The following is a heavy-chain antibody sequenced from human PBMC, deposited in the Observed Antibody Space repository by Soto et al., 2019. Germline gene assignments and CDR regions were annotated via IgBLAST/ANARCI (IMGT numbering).Heavy chain of an antibody. Sequence: PSETLSLTCTVSGGSISSYYWSWIRQPPGKGLEWIGYICYSGSTNYNPSLKSRVTISVDTSKNQFSLKLSSVTAADTAVYYCARDSDYYDSSGYYHFDYWGQGTLVTVSS. D-gene: IGHD3-22*01. V-gene: IGHV4-59*01. CDR1: GGSISSYY. CDR3: ARDSDYYDSSGYYHFDY. J-gene: IGHJ4*02. CDR2: ICYSGST.